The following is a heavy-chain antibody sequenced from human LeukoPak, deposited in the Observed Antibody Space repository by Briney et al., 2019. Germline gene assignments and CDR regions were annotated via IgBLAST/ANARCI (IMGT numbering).Heavy chain of an antibody. D-gene: IGHD3-16*01. CDR1: GGSFSGYY. Sequence: SETLSLTCAVYGGSFSGYYWSWVRQPPGKGLEWIGEINHSGSTNYNPSLKSRVTISVDTSKNQFSLKLSSVTAADTAVYYCARGRFTLNWFDPWGQGTLVTVSS. CDR2: INHSGST. CDR3: ARGRFTLNWFDP. V-gene: IGHV4-34*01. J-gene: IGHJ5*02.